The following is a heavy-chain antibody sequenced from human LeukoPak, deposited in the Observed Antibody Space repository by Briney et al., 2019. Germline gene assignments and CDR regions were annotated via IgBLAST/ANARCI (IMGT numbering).Heavy chain of an antibody. V-gene: IGHV1-2*06. Sequence: ASVKVSCKASGYTFTGYYMHWVRQAPGQGLEWMGRINPNSGGTNYAQKFQGRVTMTRDTSISTAYMELSRLRSDDTAVYYCARGSRYCYGSGSYLWGQGTLVTVSS. CDR2: INPNSGGT. CDR1: GYTFTGYY. J-gene: IGHJ4*02. CDR3: ARGSRYCYGSGSYL. D-gene: IGHD3-10*01.